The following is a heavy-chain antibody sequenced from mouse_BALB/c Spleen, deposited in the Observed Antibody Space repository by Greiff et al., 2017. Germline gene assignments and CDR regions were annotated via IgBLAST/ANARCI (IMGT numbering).Heavy chain of an antibody. D-gene: IGHD1-1*01. CDR2: ISSGGST. V-gene: IGHV5-6-5*01. Sequence: DVKLVESGGGLVKPGGSLKLSCAASGFTFSSYAMSWVRQTPEKRLEWVASISSGGSTYYPDSVKGRFTISRDNARNILYLQMSSLRSEDTAMYYCARGAPITTVVATRFAYWGQGTLVTVSA. CDR1: GFTFSSYA. CDR3: ARGAPITTVVATRFAY. J-gene: IGHJ3*01.